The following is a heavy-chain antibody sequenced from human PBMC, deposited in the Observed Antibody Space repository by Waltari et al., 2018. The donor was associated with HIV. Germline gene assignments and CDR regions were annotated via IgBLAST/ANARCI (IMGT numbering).Heavy chain of an antibody. CDR1: GGSLNRNDFY. D-gene: IGHD2-2*01. V-gene: IGHV4-39*01. Sequence: QLHLQESGPGLVQPSETLALTCTVSGGSLNRNDFYWAWIRQPPGKGLEWIGLMYNGGTTDYNPSLKSRVSMSRDTSNNRFSLRLHSVTAADTAIYYCARRGDGFNQHARLDHWGPGTLVTVSS. J-gene: IGHJ4*02. CDR3: ARRGDGFNQHARLDH. CDR2: MYNGGTT.